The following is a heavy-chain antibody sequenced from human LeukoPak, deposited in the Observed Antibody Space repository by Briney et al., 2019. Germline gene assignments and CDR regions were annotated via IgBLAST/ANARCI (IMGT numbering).Heavy chain of an antibody. J-gene: IGHJ4*02. CDR3: ARDRETGSYYGIDY. CDR2: INPKSGGT. CDR1: GYTFIDHY. V-gene: IGHV1-2*02. D-gene: IGHD1-26*01. Sequence: ASVRVSCKASGYTFIDHYMHWVRQAPGQGLEWMGYINPKSGGTNYAQKFHGRVTMTRDTSINTAYMELSSLRSDDTAMYYCARDRETGSYYGIDYWGQGTLVTVSS.